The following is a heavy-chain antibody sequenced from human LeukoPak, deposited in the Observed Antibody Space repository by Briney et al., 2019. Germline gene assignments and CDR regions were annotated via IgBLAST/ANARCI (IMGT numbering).Heavy chain of an antibody. V-gene: IGHV4-39*01. Sequence: SETLSLTCTVSGGSISSSSYYWGWIRQPPGKGLEWIGSIYYSGSTYYNPSLKSRVTISVDTSKNQFSLKLSSVTAADTVVYYCARQVVVAATWGLFDYWGQGTLVTVSS. D-gene: IGHD2-15*01. CDR2: IYYSGST. J-gene: IGHJ4*02. CDR1: GGSISSSSYY. CDR3: ARQVVVAATWGLFDY.